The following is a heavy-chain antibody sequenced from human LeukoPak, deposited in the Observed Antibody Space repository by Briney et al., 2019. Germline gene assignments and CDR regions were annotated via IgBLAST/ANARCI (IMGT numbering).Heavy chain of an antibody. J-gene: IGHJ6*03. V-gene: IGHV1-8*01. CDR2: MNPNSGNT. CDR1: GYTFTNYD. Sequence: ASVKVSCKASGYTFTNYDIKWVRQATGQGLEWMGWMNPNSGNTGYAQKFQGRVTMTRNTSISTAYMELSSLRSEDTAVYYCARERQLGPYYNYYMDVWGKGTTVTISS. CDR3: ARERQLGPYYNYYMDV. D-gene: IGHD6-13*01.